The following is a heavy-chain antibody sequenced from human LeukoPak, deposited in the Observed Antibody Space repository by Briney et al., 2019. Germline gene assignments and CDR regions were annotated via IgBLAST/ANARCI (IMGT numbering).Heavy chain of an antibody. V-gene: IGHV4-39*01. CDR1: GGSMSSSSYY. D-gene: IGHD5-18*01. CDR2: IYYSGST. J-gene: IGHJ4*02. CDR3: ARQGYSYGLETFDY. Sequence: SETLSLTCTVSGGSMSSSSYYWGWSRQPRGKGWEWIESIYYSGSTHNNPSVKSRITITEYTTKNQLSQKRSSVTAADTAVYYCARQGYSYGLETFDYWGQGTLVTVSS.